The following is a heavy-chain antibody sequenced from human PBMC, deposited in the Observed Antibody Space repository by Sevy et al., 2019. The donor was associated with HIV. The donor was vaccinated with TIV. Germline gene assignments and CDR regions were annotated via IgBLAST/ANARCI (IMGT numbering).Heavy chain of an antibody. CDR3: ARRDSNHQFLIDH. D-gene: IGHD2-21*01. V-gene: IGHV3-30*01. J-gene: IGHJ4*02. CDR2: ISYDGRDI. Sequence: GGCLRLSCAASGFTFHGYAMHCVRQPPGKGLEWLAYISYDGRDISNADSVKGRFTISRDNSKNTLFLQMNSLRPDDTAVYYCARRDSNHQFLIDHWGLGVMVAVSS. CDR1: GFTFHGYA.